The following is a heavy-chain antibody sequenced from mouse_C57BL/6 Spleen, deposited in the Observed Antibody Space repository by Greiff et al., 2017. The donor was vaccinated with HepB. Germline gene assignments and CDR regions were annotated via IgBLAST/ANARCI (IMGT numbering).Heavy chain of an antibody. CDR3: TTYYYGSSVDY. Sequence: AQLQQSGAELVRPGASVKLSCTASGFNIKDYYMHWVKQRPEQGLEWIGRIDPEDGDTEYAPKFQGKATMTADTSSNTAYLQLSSLTSEDTAVYYCTTYYYGSSVDYWGQGTTLTVSS. J-gene: IGHJ2*01. CDR2: IDPEDGDT. V-gene: IGHV14-1*01. D-gene: IGHD1-1*01. CDR1: GFNIKDYY.